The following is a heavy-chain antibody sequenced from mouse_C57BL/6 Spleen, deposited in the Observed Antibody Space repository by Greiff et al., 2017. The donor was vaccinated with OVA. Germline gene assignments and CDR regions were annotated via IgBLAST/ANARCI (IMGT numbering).Heavy chain of an antibody. D-gene: IGHD2-3*01. V-gene: IGHV2-2*01. CDR1: GFSLTSYG. Sequence: VKVVESGPGLVQPSQSLSLTCTVSGFSLTSYGVHWVRQSPGQGLEWLGVIWSGGSTDYNAAFISRLSISNGKSKRQVFCKRNSLQADDTAIYYWARMEGWLLRFAYWGQGTLVTVSA. J-gene: IGHJ3*01. CDR3: ARMEGWLLRFAY. CDR2: IWSGGST.